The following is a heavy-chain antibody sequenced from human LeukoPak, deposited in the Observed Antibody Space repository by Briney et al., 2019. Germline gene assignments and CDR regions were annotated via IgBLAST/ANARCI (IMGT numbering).Heavy chain of an antibody. Sequence: PSETLSLTCTVSGGSISSDIYYWGWIRQTPGKGLEWIGTIYYSGATYYNPSLKSRVTISVDTSKNQFSLKVSSVIAADTALYYCARHIWQSTARPWFDPWGQGTLVTVSS. CDR2: IYYSGAT. CDR1: GGSISSDIYY. V-gene: IGHV4-39*01. CDR3: ARHIWQSTARPWFDP. D-gene: IGHD2-21*01. J-gene: IGHJ5*02.